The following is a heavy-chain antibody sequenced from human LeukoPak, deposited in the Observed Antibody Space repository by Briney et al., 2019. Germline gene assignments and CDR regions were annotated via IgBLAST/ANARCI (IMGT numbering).Heavy chain of an antibody. CDR2: IYYSGST. Sequence: SEAPSPTCTVSGGSISSYYWSWIRQPPGKGLEWIGYIYYSGSTNYNPSLKSRVTISVDTSKNQFSLKLSSVTAADTAVYYCARDSGSYYRGDALDIWGQGTTVTVSS. D-gene: IGHD1-26*01. CDR1: GGSISSYY. CDR3: ARDSGSYYRGDALDI. V-gene: IGHV4-59*01. J-gene: IGHJ3*02.